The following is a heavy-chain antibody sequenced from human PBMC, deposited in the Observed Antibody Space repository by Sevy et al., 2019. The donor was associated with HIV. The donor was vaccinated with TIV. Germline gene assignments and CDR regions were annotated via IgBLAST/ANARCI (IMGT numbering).Heavy chain of an antibody. CDR1: GYTFTGYY. V-gene: IGHV1-2*02. CDR3: ARDQVVTPPVMWYFDC. D-gene: IGHD2-15*01. J-gene: IGHJ4*02. CDR2: IDPDSGGT. Sequence: ASVKVSCKTSGYTFTGYYMHWVRQAPGQGLEWMGWIDPDSGGTNYAQKFQGRVTMTRDTSISTAYMELSRLGSDDTALYFCARDQVVTPPVMWYFDCWGQGTLVTVSS.